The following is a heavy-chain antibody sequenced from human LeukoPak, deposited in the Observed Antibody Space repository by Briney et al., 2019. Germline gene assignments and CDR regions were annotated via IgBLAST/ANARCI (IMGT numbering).Heavy chain of an antibody. Sequence: GGSLRLSCAASGFTFSSYAMSWVRQAPGKGLEWVSAIGGSGGSTYYADSVKGRFTISRDNSKNTLYLQMNSLRAEDTAVYYCASRSSWMAHFDYWGQGTLVTVSS. D-gene: IGHD6-13*01. CDR3: ASRSSWMAHFDY. J-gene: IGHJ4*02. V-gene: IGHV3-23*01. CDR1: GFTFSSYA. CDR2: IGGSGGST.